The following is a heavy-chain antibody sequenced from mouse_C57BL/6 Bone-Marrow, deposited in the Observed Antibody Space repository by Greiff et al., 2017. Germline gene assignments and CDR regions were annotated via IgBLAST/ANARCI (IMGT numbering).Heavy chain of an antibody. Sequence: QVQLKESGAELVRPGASVTLSCKASGYTFTDYDMHWVKQTPVHGLEWIGAIDPETGGTASTQKFKGKAILTADKSSSTAYMELRSLTSEDSAVYYWTRYSKDKYFEVWGTGTTVTVAS. CDR2: IDPETGGT. D-gene: IGHD2-5*01. CDR1: GYTFTDYD. CDR3: TRYSKDKYFEV. J-gene: IGHJ1*03. V-gene: IGHV1-15*01.